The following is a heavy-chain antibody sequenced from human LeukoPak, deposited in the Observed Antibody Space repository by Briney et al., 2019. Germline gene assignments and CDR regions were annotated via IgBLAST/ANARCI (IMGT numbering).Heavy chain of an antibody. CDR3: AMGLSAAILGGFDY. CDR2: ITSSGTTT. J-gene: IGHJ4*02. D-gene: IGHD2-2*01. V-gene: IGHV3-11*01. CDR1: GFSFNDYS. Sequence: GGSLRLSCAASGFSFNDYSISWIRQAPGKGLEWLSYITSSGTTTYYADSMMGRFTISRDNAKNSRYLQMNSLRAEDTAVYYCAMGLSAAILGGFDYWGQGTLVTVSS.